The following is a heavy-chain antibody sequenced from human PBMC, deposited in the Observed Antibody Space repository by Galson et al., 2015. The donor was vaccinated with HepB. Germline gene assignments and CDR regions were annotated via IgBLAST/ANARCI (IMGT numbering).Heavy chain of an antibody. Sequence: LRLSCAASGFTFSSYSMNWVRQAPGKGLEWVSYISIRSTTIYYADSVKGRFTISRDNAKNSLYLEMNSLRAEDTAVYYCARVVTAARLYFDYWGQGTLVTVSS. D-gene: IGHD6-6*01. CDR3: ARVVTAARLYFDY. CDR1: GFTFSSYS. J-gene: IGHJ4*02. V-gene: IGHV3-48*01. CDR2: ISIRSTTI.